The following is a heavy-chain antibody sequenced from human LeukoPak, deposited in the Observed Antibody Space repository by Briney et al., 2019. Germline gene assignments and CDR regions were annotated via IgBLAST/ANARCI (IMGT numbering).Heavy chain of an antibody. CDR1: GGSISSSSYY. Sequence: SETLSLTCTVSGGSISSSSYYWGWIRQPPGKGLEWIGSIYYSGSTYYNPSLKSRVTISVDTSKNQFSLKLSSVTAADTAVYYCARLVLDYYGSGSPYYFDYWGQGTLVTVSS. CDR2: IYYSGST. CDR3: ARLVLDYYGSGSPYYFDY. J-gene: IGHJ4*02. V-gene: IGHV4-39*01. D-gene: IGHD3-10*01.